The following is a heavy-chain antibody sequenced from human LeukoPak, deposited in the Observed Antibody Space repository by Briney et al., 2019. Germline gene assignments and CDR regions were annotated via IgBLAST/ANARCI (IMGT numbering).Heavy chain of an antibody. Sequence: ASVKLSCKASGYTFTGYYMHWVRQAPGQGLEWMGWINPNSGGTNYAQKFQGRVTMTRDTSISTAYMELSRLRSDDTAVYYCARDPCSGGSCEGSYFDYWGQGTLVTVSS. V-gene: IGHV1-2*02. CDR2: INPNSGGT. CDR1: GYTFTGYY. J-gene: IGHJ4*02. CDR3: ARDPCSGGSCEGSYFDY. D-gene: IGHD2-15*01.